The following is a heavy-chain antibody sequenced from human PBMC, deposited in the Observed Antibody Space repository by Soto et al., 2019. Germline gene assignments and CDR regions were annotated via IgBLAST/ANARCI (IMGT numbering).Heavy chain of an antibody. V-gene: IGHV3-23*01. Sequence: LRLSCAASDFTFSSYAMTWVRLAPGKGLEWVSSISPSTGNTYYADSVKGRFTISRDDSKNTLHLQMNSLRADDTAVYYCAKSGSHSYFDYWGQGTLVTVSS. CDR1: DFTFSSYA. D-gene: IGHD1-26*01. CDR2: ISPSTGNT. J-gene: IGHJ4*02. CDR3: AKSGSHSYFDY.